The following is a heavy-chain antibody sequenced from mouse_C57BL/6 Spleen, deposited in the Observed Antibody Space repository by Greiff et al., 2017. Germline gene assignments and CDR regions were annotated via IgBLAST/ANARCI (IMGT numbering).Heavy chain of an antibody. V-gene: IGHV1-78*01. J-gene: IGHJ2*01. Sequence: VQLQQSDAELVKPGASVKISCKVSGYTFTDHTIHWMKQRPEQGLEWIGYIYPRDGSTKYNAKFKGKATLTADKSSSTAYMQLNSLTSEDSAVYCCARWDYYGSRPHFDDWGKGTTGTVSS. CDR3: ARWDYYGSRPHFDD. D-gene: IGHD1-1*01. CDR2: IYPRDGST. CDR1: GYTFTDHT.